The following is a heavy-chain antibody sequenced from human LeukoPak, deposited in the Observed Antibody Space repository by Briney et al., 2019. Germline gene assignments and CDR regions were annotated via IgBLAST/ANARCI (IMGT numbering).Heavy chain of an antibody. CDR2: IKNDGTIT. CDR3: TRGYSGYDF. Sequence: GGSLRLSCAASGFSFRSCWMHWVRQAPGKGLVWVSRIKNDGTITTDADSVKGRFTISRDNAKNTLYLQMTSLRVEDTAVYYCTRGYSGYDFWGQGTLVTVSS. D-gene: IGHD5-12*01. CDR1: GFSFRSCW. J-gene: IGHJ4*02. V-gene: IGHV3-74*01.